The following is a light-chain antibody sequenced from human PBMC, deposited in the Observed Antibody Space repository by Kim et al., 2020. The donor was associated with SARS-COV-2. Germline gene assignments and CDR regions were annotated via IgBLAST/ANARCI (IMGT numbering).Light chain of an antibody. CDR2: FDT. Sequence: SYELTQPPSVSVAPGETARITCGGNNIEDHSVHWYQQRPGQAPVLVIYFDTDRPSGLPERFSGSHSGNTATLSISRVAAGDEADSYCQVWDSSSDHRVF. J-gene: IGLJ3*02. CDR3: QVWDSSSDHRV. CDR1: NIEDHS. V-gene: IGLV3-21*04.